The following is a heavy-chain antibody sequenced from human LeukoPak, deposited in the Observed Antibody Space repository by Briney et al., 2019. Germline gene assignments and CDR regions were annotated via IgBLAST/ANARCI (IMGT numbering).Heavy chain of an antibody. J-gene: IGHJ4*02. V-gene: IGHV3-30-3*01. D-gene: IGHD3-10*01. CDR1: GFTFSSYA. CDR2: ISYDGSNK. Sequence: GGSLRLSCAASGFTFSSYAMHWVRQAPGKGLEWVAVISYDGSNKYYADSVKGRFTISRDNSKNTLYLQMNSLRAEDTAVYYCQSGKFDYWGQGTLVTVSS. CDR3: QSGKFDY.